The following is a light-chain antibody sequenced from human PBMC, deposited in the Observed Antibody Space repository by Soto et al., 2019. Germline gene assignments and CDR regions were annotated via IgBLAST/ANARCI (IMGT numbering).Light chain of an antibody. V-gene: IGLV2-14*01. CDR1: SSDVGGYHY. Sequence: QSVLTQPASVSGSPGQSVAISCTGTSSDVGGYHYVSWYQLLPGKAPKLILFEVNIRPSGVSYRFSGSKSGNTASLTISGLQAEDEGDYYCSSYTSGSALYVFGTGTKVTV. CDR3: SSYTSGSALYV. J-gene: IGLJ1*01. CDR2: EVN.